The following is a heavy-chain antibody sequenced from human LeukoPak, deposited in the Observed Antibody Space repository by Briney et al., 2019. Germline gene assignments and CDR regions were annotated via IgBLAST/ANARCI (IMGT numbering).Heavy chain of an antibody. J-gene: IGHJ5*02. Sequence: GESLKISCKGSGYSFTSYWIGWVRQMPGKGLEWMGIIYPGDSDTRYSPSFQGQVTISADKSISTAYLQWSSLKASDTAMYYCAACRGSYDFWSGSVPAFDPWGQGTLVTVSS. V-gene: IGHV5-51*01. CDR1: GYSFTSYW. D-gene: IGHD3-3*01. CDR3: AACRGSYDFWSGSVPAFDP. CDR2: IYPGDSDT.